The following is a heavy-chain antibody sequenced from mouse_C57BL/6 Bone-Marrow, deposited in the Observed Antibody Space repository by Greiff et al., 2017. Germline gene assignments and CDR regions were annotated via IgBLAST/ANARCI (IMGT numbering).Heavy chain of an antibody. J-gene: IGHJ1*03. CDR1: GFSFNTYA. D-gene: IGHD2-3*01. CDR2: IRSKSNNYAT. CDR3: VRLGTIYWYFDV. Sequence: EVQGVESGGGLVQPKGSLKLSCAASGFSFNTYAMNWVRQAPGKGLEWVARIRSKSNNYATYYADSVKDRFTISRDDSESMLYLQMNNLKTEDTAMYYCVRLGTIYWYFDVWGTGTTVTVSS. V-gene: IGHV10-1*01.